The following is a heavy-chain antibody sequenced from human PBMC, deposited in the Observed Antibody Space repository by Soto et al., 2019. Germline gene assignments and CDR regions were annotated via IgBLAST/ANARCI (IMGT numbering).Heavy chain of an antibody. CDR2: ISSSSSYI. D-gene: IGHD6-13*01. V-gene: IGHV3-21*01. Sequence: GGSLRLSCAASGFTFSSYSMNWVRQAPGKGLEWVSSISSSSSYIYYADSVKHRFTISRDNAKHSLYLQMNSLRAEDTAVYYCARYLDLQQLFLDYRCQGTLVTLSS. J-gene: IGHJ4*02. CDR1: GFTFSSYS. CDR3: ARYLDLQQLFLDY.